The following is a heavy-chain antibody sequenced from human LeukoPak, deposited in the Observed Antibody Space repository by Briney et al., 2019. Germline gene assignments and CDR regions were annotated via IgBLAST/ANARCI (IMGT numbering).Heavy chain of an antibody. Sequence: PSETLSLTCTVSGGSISSYYWSWIRQPPGKGLEWIGYIYYSGSTNYNPSLKSRVTISVDTSKNQFSLKLSSVTAADTAVYYCARDVHYGDYYYYMDVWGKGTTVTISS. V-gene: IGHV4-59*01. J-gene: IGHJ6*03. CDR1: GGSISSYY. CDR2: IYYSGST. CDR3: ARDVHYGDYYYYMDV. D-gene: IGHD4-17*01.